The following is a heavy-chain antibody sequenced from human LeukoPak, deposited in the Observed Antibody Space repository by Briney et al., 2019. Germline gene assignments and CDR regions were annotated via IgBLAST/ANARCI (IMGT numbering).Heavy chain of an antibody. CDR3: ARGGDYLDY. Sequence: PGGSLRLSCAASGFTFSTYWMTWVRQAPGKGLEWVANLKQEGSEKYYVDAVKGRFTISRDNANNSLYLQMNSLRAEDTAVYYCARGGDYLDYWGQGTLVTVSS. J-gene: IGHJ4*02. V-gene: IGHV3-7*05. CDR2: LKQEGSEK. CDR1: GFTFSTYW.